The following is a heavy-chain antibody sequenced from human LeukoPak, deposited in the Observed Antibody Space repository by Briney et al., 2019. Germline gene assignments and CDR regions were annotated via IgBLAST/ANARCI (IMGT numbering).Heavy chain of an antibody. CDR3: ARGCGGDCPPDY. D-gene: IGHD2-21*02. J-gene: IGHJ4*02. Sequence: PSETLSLTCTVSGGSISSGGYSWSWIRQPPGKGLEWIGYIYHSGSTYYNPSLKSRVTISVDRSKNQFSLKLSSVTAADTAVYYCARGCGGDCPPDYWGQGTLVTVSS. CDR2: IYHSGST. V-gene: IGHV4-30-2*01. CDR1: GGSISSGGYS.